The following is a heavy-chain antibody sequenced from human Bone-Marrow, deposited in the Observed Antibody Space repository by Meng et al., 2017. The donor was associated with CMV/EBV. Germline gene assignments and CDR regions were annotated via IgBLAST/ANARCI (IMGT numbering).Heavy chain of an antibody. D-gene: IGHD3-16*01. CDR3: ATTPGGVADLGDWFDP. CDR1: GFTFSSYS. V-gene: IGHV3-21*01. CDR2: ISSSSSYI. J-gene: IGHJ5*02. Sequence: GESLKISCAASGFTFSSYSMNWVRQAPGKGLEWVSSISSSSSYIYYADSVKGRFTISRDNAKNSLYLQMNSLRAEDTAVYYCATTPGGVADLGDWFDPWRQGTLVTVSS.